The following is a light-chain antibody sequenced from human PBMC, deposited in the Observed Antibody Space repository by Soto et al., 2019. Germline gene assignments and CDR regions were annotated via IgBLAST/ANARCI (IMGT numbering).Light chain of an antibody. CDR3: QQRSNWPRT. Sequence: EIVLTQSPDTLSLSPGERATLSCRASQSVSSYLAWYQQKPGQAHRLLIYDASNRATGIPARFSGSGSGTDFTHTISSLEPEDFAVYYCQQRSNWPRTFGPGTKVDIK. V-gene: IGKV3-11*01. J-gene: IGKJ3*01. CDR1: QSVSSY. CDR2: DAS.